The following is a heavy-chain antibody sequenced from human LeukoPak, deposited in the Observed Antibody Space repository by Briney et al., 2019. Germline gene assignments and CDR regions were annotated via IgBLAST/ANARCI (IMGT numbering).Heavy chain of an antibody. Sequence: QAGGSLRLSCAASGITFSGYWMTWVRQAPGKGLEWVANIKQDGSEKYYVDSVRGRFTISRDNAKKSLFLQMNSLRPEDSAVYYCARSRGYSGTNLDYWGQGTLVTVSS. D-gene: IGHD1-26*01. CDR1: GITFSGYW. CDR2: IKQDGSEK. CDR3: ARSRGYSGTNLDY. J-gene: IGHJ4*02. V-gene: IGHV3-7*01.